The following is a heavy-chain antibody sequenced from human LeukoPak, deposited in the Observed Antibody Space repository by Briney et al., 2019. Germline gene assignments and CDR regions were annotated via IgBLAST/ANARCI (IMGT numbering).Heavy chain of an antibody. J-gene: IGHJ4*02. CDR2: IGHDGGNE. V-gene: IGHV3-30*02. D-gene: IGHD3-3*01. CDR1: GFTFTTYG. Sequence: GGSLRLSCLASGFTFTTYGIHWVRQAPGKGLEWVTFIGHDGGNEQYAASVRDRFTISRDQSKNTVYLQMYSLSPEDTAVYYCAKDRFYDLDYWGQGTLVTVSS. CDR3: AKDRFYDLDY.